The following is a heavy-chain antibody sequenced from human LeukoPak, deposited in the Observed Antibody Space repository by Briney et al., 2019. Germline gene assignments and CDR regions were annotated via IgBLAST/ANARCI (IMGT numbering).Heavy chain of an antibody. V-gene: IGHV1-2*02. J-gene: IGHJ4*02. CDR3: ATVAHTFGGVIVGYYFDY. D-gene: IGHD3-16*02. CDR1: GYTFTGYY. Sequence: ASVKVSCKASGYTFTGYYMHWVRQAPGQGLEWMGWINPNSGGTNYAQKFQGRVTMTEDTSTDTAYMELSSLRSEDTAVYYCATVAHTFGGVIVGYYFDYWGQGTLVTVSS. CDR2: INPNSGGT.